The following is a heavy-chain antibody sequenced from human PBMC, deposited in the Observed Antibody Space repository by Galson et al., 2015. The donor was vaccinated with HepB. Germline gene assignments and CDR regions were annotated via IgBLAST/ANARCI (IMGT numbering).Heavy chain of an antibody. V-gene: IGHV1-69*13. Sequence: SVKVSCKASGGTFSSYAISWVRQAPGQGLEWMGGIIPIFGTANYAQKFQGRVTITADESTSTAYMELSSLRSEDTAVYYCARGCDYYDSSGYYSWGAFDIWGQGTMVTVSS. D-gene: IGHD3-22*01. CDR1: GGTFSSYA. CDR3: ARGCDYYDSSGYYSWGAFDI. J-gene: IGHJ3*02. CDR2: IIPIFGTA.